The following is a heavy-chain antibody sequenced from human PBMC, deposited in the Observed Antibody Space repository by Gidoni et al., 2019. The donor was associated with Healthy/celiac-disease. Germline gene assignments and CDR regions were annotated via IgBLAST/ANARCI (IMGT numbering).Heavy chain of an antibody. Sequence: QVQLQQWGAGLFKPSETLSLTGAVYGGSFRGYYWSWIRQPPGKGLEWIGEIKNSGSTNYNPSLQSRGTISVDTSKNQFSLKLSSVTAADTAVYYCARGGAVAGKSLVIRRPLDYWGQGTLVTVSS. CDR3: ARGGAVAGKSLVIRRPLDY. J-gene: IGHJ4*02. D-gene: IGHD6-19*01. CDR2: IKNSGST. V-gene: IGHV4-34*01. CDR1: GGSFRGYY.